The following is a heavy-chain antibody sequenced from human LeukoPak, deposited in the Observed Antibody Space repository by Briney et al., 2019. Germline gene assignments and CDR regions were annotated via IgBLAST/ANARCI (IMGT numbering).Heavy chain of an antibody. D-gene: IGHD1-26*01. J-gene: IGHJ5*02. CDR2: ISDNGHNI. CDR3: GATGVLLSNWFDP. Sequence: GGSLRLSCAASAFTFSSYAMSWVRQAPGKGLESVSAISDNGHNIKYADSVKGRLNISRDNSKNTLYLQKHGLRSEDTAVYYCGATGVLLSNWFDPWGQGTLVTVSS. CDR1: AFTFSSYA. V-gene: IGHV3-23*01.